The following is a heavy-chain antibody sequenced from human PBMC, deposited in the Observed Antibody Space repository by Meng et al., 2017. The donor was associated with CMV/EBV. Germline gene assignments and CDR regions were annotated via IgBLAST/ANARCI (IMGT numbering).Heavy chain of an antibody. CDR1: GYTFTTYG. Sequence: ASVKVSCKASGYTFTTYGISWVRQAPGQGLEWMGWISGNNGNRDYAQKFQDRVTMTTDTSTSTAYMELRSLRSDDTAVYYCARVRKDRNYGMDVWGQGTTVTVSS. CDR2: ISGNNGNR. V-gene: IGHV1-18*01. CDR3: ARVRKDRNYGMDV. J-gene: IGHJ6*02.